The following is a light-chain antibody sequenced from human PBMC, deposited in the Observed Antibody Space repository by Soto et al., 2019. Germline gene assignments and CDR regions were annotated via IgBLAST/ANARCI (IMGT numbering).Light chain of an antibody. Sequence: DIQMTQSPSTLSASVGDRVTITCRASQSISSWLAWYQQKPGTAPKLQIYDASSLYSGVPSRFSGRGSGADSPLTSSRLQPDDYATYYCQQDNCYWAFGQGTKVEIK. CDR1: QSISSW. CDR3: QQDNCYWA. V-gene: IGKV1-5*01. CDR2: DAS. J-gene: IGKJ1*01.